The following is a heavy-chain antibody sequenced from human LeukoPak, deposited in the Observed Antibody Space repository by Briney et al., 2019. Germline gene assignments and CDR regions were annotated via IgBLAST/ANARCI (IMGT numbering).Heavy chain of an antibody. CDR3: AKDREGRAVADAFDV. D-gene: IGHD6-19*01. V-gene: IGHV3-23*01. CDR1: GFTFDTFA. Sequence: GGSLRLSCAASGFTFDTFAMTWVRLAPGKGLEWVSAISGSGHNTYYADSVKGRYTISSDNSKNTLSLQMNNLRVEDTALYWCAKDREGRAVADAFDVWGHGTMDTVSS. CDR2: ISGSGHNT. J-gene: IGHJ3*01.